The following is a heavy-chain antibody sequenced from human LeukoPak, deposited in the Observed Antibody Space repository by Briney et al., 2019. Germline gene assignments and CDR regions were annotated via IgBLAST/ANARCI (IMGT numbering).Heavy chain of an antibody. CDR2: IYYSGST. D-gene: IGHD4-17*01. J-gene: IGHJ4*02. V-gene: IGHV4-59*01. CDR1: GGSISSYY. CDR3: ARAPAYGDYVLGPRGHFDY. Sequence: SETLSLTCTVSGGSISSYYWSWIRQPPGKGLEWIGYIYYSGSTNYNPSLKSRVTISVDTSKKQFSLKLSSVTAADTAVYCCARAPAYGDYVLGPRGHFDYWGRGTLVTVSS.